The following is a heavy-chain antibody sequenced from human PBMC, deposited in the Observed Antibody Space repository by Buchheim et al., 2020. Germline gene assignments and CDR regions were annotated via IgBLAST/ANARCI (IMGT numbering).Heavy chain of an antibody. CDR1: GFTFTTYW. CDR2: IKQDGSEK. J-gene: IGHJ4*02. V-gene: IGHV3-7*01. D-gene: IGHD1-26*01. CDR3: ARRRVAHTQYCFDY. Sequence: EVQLVESGGGLVQPGGSLRLSCGASGFTFTTYWMSWVRQAPGKGLEWLANIKQDGSEKYYVDSVKGRFTISRDNAKNSLYLQMNSLRAEDTAFYYCARRRVAHTQYCFDYWGQGPL.